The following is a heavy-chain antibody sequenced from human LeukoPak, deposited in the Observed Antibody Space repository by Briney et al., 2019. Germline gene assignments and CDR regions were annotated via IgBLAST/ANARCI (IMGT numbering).Heavy chain of an antibody. Sequence: GASVKVSCKASGYTVTGYYMHWVRQAPGHGLEWRGWINPNSGGTNYAQKFQGRVTMTRDTSISTAYMELSRLRSDDTAVYYCARVNVLLWFGGYFDYWGQGTLVTVSS. CDR1: GYTVTGYY. J-gene: IGHJ4*02. V-gene: IGHV1-2*02. CDR3: ARVNVLLWFGGYFDY. CDR2: INPNSGGT. D-gene: IGHD3-10*01.